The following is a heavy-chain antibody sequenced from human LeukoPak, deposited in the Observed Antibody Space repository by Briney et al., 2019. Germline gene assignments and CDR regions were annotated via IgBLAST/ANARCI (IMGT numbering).Heavy chain of an antibody. CDR3: ARELHAFDY. V-gene: IGHV3-30*01. CDR1: GFTFSSYA. CDR2: ISYDGSNK. Sequence: GRSLRLSCAASGFTFSSYAMHWVRQAPGKGLEWVAVISYDGSNKYYADSVKGRFTISRDNSKNTLYLQMNSLRAEDTAAYYCARELHAFDYWGQGTLVTVSS. D-gene: IGHD2-15*01. J-gene: IGHJ4*02.